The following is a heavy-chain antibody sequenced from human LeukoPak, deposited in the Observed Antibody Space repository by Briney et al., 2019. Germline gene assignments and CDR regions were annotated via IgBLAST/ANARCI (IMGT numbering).Heavy chain of an antibody. D-gene: IGHD3-22*01. V-gene: IGHV4-59*10. CDR2: IYTSGST. Sequence: PSETLSLTCAVYGGSFSGYYWSWIRQPAGKGLEWIGRIYTSGSTNYNPSLKSRVTMSVDTSKNQFSLKLSSVTAADTAVYYCARVGMYYYDSSGYYYWFDPWGQGTLVTVSS. J-gene: IGHJ5*02. CDR1: GGSFSGYY. CDR3: ARVGMYYYDSSGYYYWFDP.